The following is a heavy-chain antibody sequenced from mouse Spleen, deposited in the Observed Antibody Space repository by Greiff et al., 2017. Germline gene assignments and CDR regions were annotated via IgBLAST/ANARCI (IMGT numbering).Heavy chain of an antibody. Sequence: QVQLQQSGPGLVQPSQSLSITCTVSGFSLTSYGVHWVRQSPGKGLEWLGVICSGGSTDYNAAFISRLSISKDNSKSQVFFKMNSLQANDTAIYYCAREGLRRDYYAMDYWGQGTSVTVSS. CDR2: ICSGGST. CDR3: AREGLRRDYYAMDY. J-gene: IGHJ4*01. CDR1: GFSLTSYG. D-gene: IGHD2-2*01. V-gene: IGHV2-2*02.